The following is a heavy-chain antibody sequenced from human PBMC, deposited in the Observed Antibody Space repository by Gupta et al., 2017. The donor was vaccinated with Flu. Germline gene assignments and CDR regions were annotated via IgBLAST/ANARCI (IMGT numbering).Heavy chain of an antibody. Sequence: EVQLVESGGGLVQPGGSLRLSCSASGFTFSSYEMDWFRQAPGKGLEWVSYISSGGSTIYYADSVKGRFTISRDNAKNSLYLQMNSLRAEDTAVYYCARRYCSSTSCLFDYWGQGTLVTVSS. V-gene: IGHV3-48*03. CDR3: ARRYCSSTSCLFDY. CDR1: GFTFSSYE. J-gene: IGHJ4*02. D-gene: IGHD2-2*01. CDR2: ISSGGSTI.